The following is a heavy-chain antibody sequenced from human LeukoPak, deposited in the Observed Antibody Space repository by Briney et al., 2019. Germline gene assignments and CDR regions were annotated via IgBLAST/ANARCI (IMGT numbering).Heavy chain of an antibody. D-gene: IGHD3-10*01. CDR3: ASHTYYYSSGSFAY. CDR1: GFTFSSYS. V-gene: IGHV3-21*01. Sequence: GGSLRLSCAASGFTFSSYSMNWVRQAPGKGGGWGSSISSSRSYIYYADSVKGRLTISRDNAKNSLYLQMNSLRAAAKAVYYCASHTYYYSSGSFAYWRQRTLATVPS. J-gene: IGHJ4*02. CDR2: ISSSRSYI.